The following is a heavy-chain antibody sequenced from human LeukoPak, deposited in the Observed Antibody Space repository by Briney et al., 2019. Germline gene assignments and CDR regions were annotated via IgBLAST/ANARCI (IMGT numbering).Heavy chain of an antibody. CDR2: IYHSGST. CDR1: GYSISSGYY. CDR3: ARDLRSGSPEY. Sequence: SETLSLTCTVSGYSISSGYYWGWIRQPPGKGLEWIGSIYHSGSTYYNPSLKSRVTISVDTSKNQFSLKLSSVTAADTAIYYCARDLRSGSPEYWGPGTLVTVSS. J-gene: IGHJ4*02. D-gene: IGHD5-12*01. V-gene: IGHV4-38-2*02.